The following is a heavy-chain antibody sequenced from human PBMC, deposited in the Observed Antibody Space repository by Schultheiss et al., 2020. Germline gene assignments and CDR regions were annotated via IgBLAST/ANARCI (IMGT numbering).Heavy chain of an antibody. CDR3: AREVGQQLVRDCWFDP. J-gene: IGHJ5*02. D-gene: IGHD6-13*01. CDR1: GGSISSYY. V-gene: IGHV4-59*12. CDR2: IYYSGTT. Sequence: SETLSLTCTVSGGSISSYYWSWIRQHPGKGLEWIGYIYYSGTTNYNPSLKSRVTMSVDPSKNHFSLKLSSVTAADTAVYYCAREVGQQLVRDCWFDPWGQGTLVTVSS.